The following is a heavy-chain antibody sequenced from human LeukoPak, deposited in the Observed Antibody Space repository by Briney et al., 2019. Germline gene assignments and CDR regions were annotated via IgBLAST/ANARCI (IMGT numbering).Heavy chain of an antibody. CDR3: ARGSYDILTGYGGAFDI. V-gene: IGHV1-18*01. D-gene: IGHD3-9*01. CDR2: ISAYNGNT. CDR1: GYTFTSYG. J-gene: IGHJ3*02. Sequence: ASVKVSCKASGYTFTSYGISWVRQAPGQGLEWMGWISAYNGNTNYAQKLQGRVTMTTDTSTSTAYMELRGLRSDDTAVYYCARGSYDILTGYGGAFDIWGQGTMVTVSS.